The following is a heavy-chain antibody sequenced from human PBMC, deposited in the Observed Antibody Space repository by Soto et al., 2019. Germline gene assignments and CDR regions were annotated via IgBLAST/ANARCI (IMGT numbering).Heavy chain of an antibody. CDR3: ARDKRDGYNYNYNWFDP. Sequence: AASGFTFSSYGMHWVRQAPGKGLEWVAVIWXDGSNKYYADSVKGRFTISRDNSKNTLYLQMNSLRAEDTTVYYCARDKRDGYNYNYNWFDPWGQGTLVTVSS. CDR1: GFTFSSYG. V-gene: IGHV3-33*01. D-gene: IGHD5-12*01. J-gene: IGHJ5*02. CDR2: IWXDGSNK.